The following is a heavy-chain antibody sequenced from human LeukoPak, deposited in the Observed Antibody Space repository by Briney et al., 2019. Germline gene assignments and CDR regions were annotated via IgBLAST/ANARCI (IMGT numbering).Heavy chain of an antibody. CDR3: AALGDITGTAGYFDY. CDR1: GFTFTSSA. J-gene: IGHJ4*02. Sequence: GTSVKVSCKASGFTFTSSAMQWVRQARGQRLGWIGWIVVGSGNTNYAQKFQERVTITRDMSTSTAYMELSSLRSEDTAVYYCAALGDITGTAGYFDYWGQGTLVTVSS. V-gene: IGHV1-58*02. CDR2: IVVGSGNT. D-gene: IGHD1-7*01.